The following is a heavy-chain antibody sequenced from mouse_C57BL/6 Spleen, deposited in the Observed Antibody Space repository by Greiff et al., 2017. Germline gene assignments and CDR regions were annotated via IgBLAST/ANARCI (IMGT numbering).Heavy chain of an antibody. D-gene: IGHD4-1*01. CDR2: ISDGGSYT. J-gene: IGHJ3*01. CDR1: GFTFSSYA. V-gene: IGHV5-4*01. CDR3: ARESWEKFAY. Sequence: EVKLMESGGGLVKPGGSLKLSCAASGFTFSSYAMSWVRQTPEKRLEWVATISDGGSYTYYPDNVKGRFTISRDNAKNNLYLQMSHLKSEDTAMYYCARESWEKFAYWGQGTLVTVSA.